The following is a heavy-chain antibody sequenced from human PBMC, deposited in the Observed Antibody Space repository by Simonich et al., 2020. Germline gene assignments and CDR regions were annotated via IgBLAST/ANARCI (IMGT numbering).Heavy chain of an antibody. D-gene: IGHD6-13*01. CDR2: IYYSGCT. CDR3: ARHAGFAFDI. J-gene: IGHJ3*02. Sequence: QLQLQESGPGLVKPSETLSLTCTVSGGSISSSSYYWGWIRQPPGKGLEWIGRIYYSGCTYYNPPRNRRVTISVDTSKNQFSLKLSSVTAADTAGYYCARHAGFAFDIWGQGTMVTVSS. V-gene: IGHV4-39*01. CDR1: GGSISSSSYY.